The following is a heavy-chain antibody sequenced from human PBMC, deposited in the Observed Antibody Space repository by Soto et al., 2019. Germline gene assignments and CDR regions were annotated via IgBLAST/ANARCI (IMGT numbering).Heavy chain of an antibody. CDR1: GFTFSNYW. D-gene: IGHD6-19*01. CDR3: ASPQQWLAQRGDFDY. J-gene: IGHJ4*02. Sequence: EVQLAESGGGLVQPGGSLRLSCAASGFTFSNYWMSWVRQAPGKGLQWVANINQDGSEKYYVDSVKGRFTISRDNSKNSLYLQMNTLRAEDTAVYYCASPQQWLAQRGDFDYWGQGTLVTVSS. V-gene: IGHV3-7*05. CDR2: INQDGSEK.